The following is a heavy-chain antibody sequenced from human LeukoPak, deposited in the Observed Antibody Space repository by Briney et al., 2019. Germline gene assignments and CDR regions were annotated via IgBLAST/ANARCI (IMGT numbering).Heavy chain of an antibody. J-gene: IGHJ4*02. CDR1: GFTFSTYW. CDR2: INQDGSGK. CDR3: ASLCSGGTCFTPY. D-gene: IGHD2-15*01. V-gene: IGHV3-7*01. Sequence: GGSLRLSCAASGFTFSTYWMSWVRRAPGKGLECVANINQDGSGKYYVDSVKGRFTISRDNAKNSLYLQMNSLRAEDTAIYYCASLCSGGTCFTPYWGQGTLVTVSS.